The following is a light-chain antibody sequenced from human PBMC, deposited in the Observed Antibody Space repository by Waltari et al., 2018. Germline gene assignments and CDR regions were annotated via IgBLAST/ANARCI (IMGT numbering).Light chain of an antibody. CDR2: GAS. Sequence: ELVLPQSPGTLSLSPGESASLSCRASQSVSRALAWYQQKPGQAPRLLIYGASSRATGISDRFSGSGSGTDFSLTISRLEPEDFAVYYCQHYVRLPATFGQGTKVEIK. J-gene: IGKJ1*01. CDR3: QHYVRLPAT. V-gene: IGKV3-20*01. CDR1: QSVSRA.